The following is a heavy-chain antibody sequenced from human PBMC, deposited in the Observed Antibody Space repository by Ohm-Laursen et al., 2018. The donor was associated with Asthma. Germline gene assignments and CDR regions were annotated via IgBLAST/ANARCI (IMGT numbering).Heavy chain of an antibody. CDR1: GYTFSSYA. V-gene: IGHV7-4-1*02. CDR2: IHTNTGNP. CDR3: ARDGPLDGWFYYGSDTSYYGMDV. D-gene: IGHD3-10*01. J-gene: IGHJ6*02. Sequence: ASVKVSCKASGYTFSSYAMNWVRQAPGQGLEWMGWIHTNTGNPTYAQGFPGRFVFSLDTSVSTAYLQISSLKAEDTAVYYCARDGPLDGWFYYGSDTSYYGMDVWGQGTTVTVSS.